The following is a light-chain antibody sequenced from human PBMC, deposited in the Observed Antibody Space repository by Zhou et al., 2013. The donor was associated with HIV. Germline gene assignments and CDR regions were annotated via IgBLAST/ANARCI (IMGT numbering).Light chain of an antibody. V-gene: IGKV1-5*03. CDR2: KAS. CDR3: LQDYNYLT. CDR1: QSITSW. Sequence: DIHMTQSPSTLSASVGDRVTITCRASQSITSWLAWYQQKPGKAPKLLIYKASSLEAGVPSRFSGSGSGTDFTLTISRLQVEDFATYYCLQDYNYLTFGPGTKVDI. J-gene: IGKJ3*01.